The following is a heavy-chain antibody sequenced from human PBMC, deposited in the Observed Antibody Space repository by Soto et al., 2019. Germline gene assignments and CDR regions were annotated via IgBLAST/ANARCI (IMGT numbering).Heavy chain of an antibody. V-gene: IGHV3-21*01. CDR2: ISSSSSYI. J-gene: IGHJ4*02. CDR3: ARVVGIVVMGGFDY. CDR1: GFTFSSYS. Sequence: PGGSLRLSCAASGFTFSSYSMNWVRQAPGKGLEWVSSISSSSSYIYYADSVKGRFTISRDNAKNSLYLQMNSLRAEDTAVYYCARVVGIVVMGGFDYWGQGTLVTVSS. D-gene: IGHD3-22*01.